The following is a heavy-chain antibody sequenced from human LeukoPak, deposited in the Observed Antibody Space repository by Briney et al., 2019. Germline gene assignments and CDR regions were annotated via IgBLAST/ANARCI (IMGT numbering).Heavy chain of an antibody. CDR2: IKKDGSEK. Sequence: GGSLRLSCAASGFTFSSYWMSWVRQAPGKGLEWVANIKKDGSEKYYVDSVKGRFTISRDNSKNTLYLQMNSLRAEDTAVYYCTKEDRYVRSGSRVTFDYWGQGTLVTVSS. CDR3: TKEDRYVRSGSRVTFDY. V-gene: IGHV3-7*01. D-gene: IGHD3-10*01. CDR1: GFTFSSYW. J-gene: IGHJ4*02.